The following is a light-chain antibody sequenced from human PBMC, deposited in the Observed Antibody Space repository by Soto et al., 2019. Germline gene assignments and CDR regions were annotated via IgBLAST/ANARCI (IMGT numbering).Light chain of an antibody. CDR1: SSDVGGYNY. Sequence: QSALTQPPSASGSPGQSVTISCTGTSSDVGGYNYVSWYQQHPGKVPKLMIYEVSKRPSGVPDRFSASKSGNTASLTVSGLQAEDEADYYCCSYAGSNKHVVFGGGTKGHRP. CDR2: EVS. CDR3: CSYAGSNKHVV. V-gene: IGLV2-8*01. J-gene: IGLJ2*01.